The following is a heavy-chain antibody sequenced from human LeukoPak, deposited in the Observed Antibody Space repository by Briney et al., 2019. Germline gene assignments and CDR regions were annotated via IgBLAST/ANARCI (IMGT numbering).Heavy chain of an antibody. CDR2: IWYDGSNK. CDR3: VSSPSFLDY. D-gene: IGHD3-10*01. V-gene: IGHV3-33*01. CDR1: GFSFSNYG. Sequence: GGSLRLSCAASGFSFSNYGMHWVRQAPGKGLEWVAIIWYDGSNKYYADSVKGRFTISRDNSKNSLSLQMNSLRAEDTAVYYCVSSPSFLDYWGQGTLVTVSS. J-gene: IGHJ4*02.